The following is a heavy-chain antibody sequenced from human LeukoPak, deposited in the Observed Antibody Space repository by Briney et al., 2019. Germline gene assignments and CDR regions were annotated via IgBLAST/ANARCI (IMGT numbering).Heavy chain of an antibody. D-gene: IGHD3-22*01. CDR1: GFTFDEYA. Sequence: GGSLRLSCAASGFTFDEYAMHWVRQAPAKGLDWVALINGYGGNTYYADSVKGRFTISRDKIKNSLYLQMNSLRTEDTAVYLLANGNRRGSLLLLDTFEICGQGTMVTVSS. J-gene: IGHJ3*02. CDR3: ANGNRRGSLLLLDTFEI. CDR2: INGYGGNT. V-gene: IGHV3-43*02.